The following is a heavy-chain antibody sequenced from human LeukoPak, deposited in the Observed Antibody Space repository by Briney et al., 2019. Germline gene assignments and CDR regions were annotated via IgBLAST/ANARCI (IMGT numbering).Heavy chain of an antibody. J-gene: IGHJ3*02. CDR3: ARRRSNWIPLGAFDI. CDR1: GGSFSGYY. CDR2: INHSGST. D-gene: IGHD1-1*01. Sequence: SETLSLTCAVYGGSFSGYYWSWIRQPPGKGLEWIGEINHSGSTNYNPSLKSRVTISVDTSKNQFSLKLSSVTAADTAVYYCARRRSNWIPLGAFDIWGQGTMVTVSS. V-gene: IGHV4-34*01.